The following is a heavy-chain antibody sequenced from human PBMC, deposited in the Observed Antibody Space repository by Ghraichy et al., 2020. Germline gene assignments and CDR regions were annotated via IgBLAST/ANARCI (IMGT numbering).Heavy chain of an antibody. CDR1: GFTFSSYS. CDR3: ARDFGGAAAGRAVDY. V-gene: IGHV3-21*01. Sequence: GGSLRLSCAASGFTFSSYSMNWVRQAPGKGLEWVSSISSSSSYIYYADSVKGRFTISRDNAKNSLYLQMNSLRAEDTAVYYCARDFGGAAAGRAVDYWGQGTLVTVSS. D-gene: IGHD6-13*01. J-gene: IGHJ4*02. CDR2: ISSSSSYI.